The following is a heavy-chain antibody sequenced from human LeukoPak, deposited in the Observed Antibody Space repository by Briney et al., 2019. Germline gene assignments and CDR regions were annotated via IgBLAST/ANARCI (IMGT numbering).Heavy chain of an antibody. D-gene: IGHD3-22*01. CDR2: INPNSDGT. CDR1: GYTFTPYY. J-gene: IGHJ4*02. Sequence: ASLKVSSKPSGYTFTPYYIHWGRQAPGQRLEWRGGINPNSDGTSYAQKFQGRVTMTRDTSISTAYMDLSRLTSDATAVYYCARDGAGDSSGYRTGDYWGQGTLVTVSS. CDR3: ARDGAGDSSGYRTGDY. V-gene: IGHV1-2*02.